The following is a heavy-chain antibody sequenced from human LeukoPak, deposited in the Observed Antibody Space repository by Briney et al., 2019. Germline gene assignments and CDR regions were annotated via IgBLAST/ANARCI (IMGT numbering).Heavy chain of an antibody. J-gene: IGHJ4*02. V-gene: IGHV4-39*01. D-gene: IGHD5-12*01. CDR3: ARRGGYSGYDPFDY. Sequence: SETLSLTCTVSGGSISSSSYYWGWIRQPPGKGLEWIGSIHYSGSTYYNPSLKSRVTISVDTSKNQFSLKLSSVTAADTAVYYWARRGGYSGYDPFDYWGQGTLVTVSS. CDR2: IHYSGST. CDR1: GGSISSSSYY.